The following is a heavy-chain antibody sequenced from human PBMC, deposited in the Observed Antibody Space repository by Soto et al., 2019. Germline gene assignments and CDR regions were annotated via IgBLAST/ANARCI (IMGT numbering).Heavy chain of an antibody. CDR2: INPGNGNT. J-gene: IGHJ2*01. D-gene: IGHD4-17*01. CDR3: ARGASSVTTFYFDL. Sequence: ASVKLSCKASGYTFTSYAMHWVRQAPGQSLEWMGWINPGNGNTRYSQKFQGRVTITRDTSASTAYMELSSLRSEDTAVYYCARGASSVTTFYFDLWGRGTLVTVSS. CDR1: GYTFTSYA. V-gene: IGHV1-3*01.